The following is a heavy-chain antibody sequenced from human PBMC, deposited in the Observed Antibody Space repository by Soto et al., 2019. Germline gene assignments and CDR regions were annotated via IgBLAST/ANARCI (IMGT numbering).Heavy chain of an antibody. V-gene: IGHV4-59*08. CDR1: GGSISSYY. J-gene: IGHJ3*02. Sequence: SETLSLTCTVSGGSISSYYWSWIRQPPGKGLEWIGYIYYSGSTNYNPSLKSRVTISVDTSKNQFSLKLSSVTAADTAVYYCARNFRDAFDIWGQGTMVTVSS. CDR2: IYYSGST. CDR3: ARNFRDAFDI.